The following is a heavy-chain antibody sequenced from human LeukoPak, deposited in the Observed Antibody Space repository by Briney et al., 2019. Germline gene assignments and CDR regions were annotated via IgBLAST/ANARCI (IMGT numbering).Heavy chain of an antibody. CDR3: ARDKSRTYGSADAFDI. J-gene: IGHJ3*02. Sequence: NPSETLSLTCTVSSGSISSSSYYWGWIRQPPGKGLEWIGEINHSGSTNYNPSLKSRVTISVDTSKNQFSLKLSSVTAADTAVYYCARDKSRTYGSADAFDIWGQGTMVTVSS. D-gene: IGHD3-10*01. CDR1: SGSISSSSYY. V-gene: IGHV4-39*07. CDR2: INHSGST.